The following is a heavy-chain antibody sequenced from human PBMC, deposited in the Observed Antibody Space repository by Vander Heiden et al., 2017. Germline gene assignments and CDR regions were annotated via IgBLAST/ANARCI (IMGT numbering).Heavy chain of an antibody. J-gene: IGHJ6*02. CDR1: GFTVSSNY. V-gene: IGHV3-53*01. Sequence: EVQPVESGGGLIQPGGSLSPSCAASGFTVSSNYMSWVRQAPGKGLEWVSVIYSGGSTYYAESVKGRFTISRDNSKNTLYLQMSSLRAEDTAVYYCARDSDFWSGPTYYGMDVWGQGTTVTVSS. CDR3: ARDSDFWSGPTYYGMDV. CDR2: IYSGGST. D-gene: IGHD3-3*01.